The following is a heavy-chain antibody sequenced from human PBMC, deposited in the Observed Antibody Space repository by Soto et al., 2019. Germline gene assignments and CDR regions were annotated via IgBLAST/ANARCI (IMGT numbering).Heavy chain of an antibody. V-gene: IGHV4-34*01. J-gene: IGHJ3*02. CDR3: ARGIIAAAGTAFGAFDI. Sequence: SETLSLTCAVYGGSFSGYYWSWIRQPPGKGLEWIGEINHSGSTNYNPSLKSRVTISVDTSKNQLSLKLSSVTAADTAVYYCARGIIAAAGTAFGAFDIWGQGTMVTVSS. CDR1: GGSFSGYY. CDR2: INHSGST. D-gene: IGHD6-13*01.